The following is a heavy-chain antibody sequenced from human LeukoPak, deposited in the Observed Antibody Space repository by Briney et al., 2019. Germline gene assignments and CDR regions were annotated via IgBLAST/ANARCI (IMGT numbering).Heavy chain of an antibody. V-gene: IGHV3-23*01. J-gene: IGHJ4*02. CDR3: AKGGDLDLLPFDY. CDR2: ISGSGGST. Sequence: ETLSLTCTVSGGSISSSSYYWGWIRQPPGKGLEWVSAISGSGGSTYYADSVKGRFTISRNNSKNTLYLQMNSLRAEDTAVYYCAKGGDLDLLPFDYWGQGTLVTVSS. D-gene: IGHD2-21*02. CDR1: GGSISSSSYY.